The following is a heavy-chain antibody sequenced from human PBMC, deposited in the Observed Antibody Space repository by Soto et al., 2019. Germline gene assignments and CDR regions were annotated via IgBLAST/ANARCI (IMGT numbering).Heavy chain of an antibody. CDR3: AKWRRVVVVFSAFDI. Sequence: GGSLRLSCAASGFTFSSYSMNWVRQAPGKGLEWVSSISSSSSYIYYADSVKGRFTISRDNSKNTLYLQMNSLRAEDTAVYYCAKWRRVVVVFSAFDIWGQGTMVTVSS. V-gene: IGHV3-21*04. CDR1: GFTFSSYS. CDR2: ISSSSSYI. J-gene: IGHJ3*02. D-gene: IGHD3-22*01.